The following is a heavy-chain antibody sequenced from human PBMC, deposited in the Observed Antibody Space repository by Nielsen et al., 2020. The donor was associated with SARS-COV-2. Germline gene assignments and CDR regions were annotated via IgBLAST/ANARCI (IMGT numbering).Heavy chain of an antibody. CDR3: TRDPGYYHGMDV. Sequence: SQTLSLTCVISGDSVSSSSVAWNWIRQSPLRGLEWLGRIYYRSKWFYEYATFVRSRITIDPDTSKNHFSLHLNSVTSEDTAMYYCTRDPGYYHGMDVWGQGTTVIVSS. CDR2: IYYRSKWFY. CDR1: GDSVSSSSVA. J-gene: IGHJ6*02. V-gene: IGHV6-1*01.